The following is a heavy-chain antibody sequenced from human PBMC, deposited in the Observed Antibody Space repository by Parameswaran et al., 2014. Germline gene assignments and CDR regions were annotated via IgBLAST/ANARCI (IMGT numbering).Heavy chain of an antibody. CDR2: IHYSGST. CDR3: ARGRDYWIH. D-gene: IGHD4/OR15-4a*01. V-gene: IGHV4-59*01. Sequence: RWIRQPPGKGLEWIGYIHYSGSTNYNPSLKSRVTISADTSKNQFSLKLNSVTAADTAVYYCARGRDYWIHWGQGTLVTVSS. J-gene: IGHJ4*02.